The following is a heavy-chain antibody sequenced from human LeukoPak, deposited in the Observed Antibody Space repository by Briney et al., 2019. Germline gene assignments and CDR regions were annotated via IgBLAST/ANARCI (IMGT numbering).Heavy chain of an antibody. CDR3: ATELVVGYYFDY. CDR1: GCTFSSYA. J-gene: IGHJ4*02. Sequence: ASVTVSCKACGCTFSSYAISWVRQAPGQGLEWMGGIIPIFGTANYAQKFQGRVTITTDESTSTAYMELSSLRSEDTAVYYCATELVVGYYFDYWGQGTLVTVSS. D-gene: IGHD2-21*01. V-gene: IGHV1-69*05. CDR2: IIPIFGTA.